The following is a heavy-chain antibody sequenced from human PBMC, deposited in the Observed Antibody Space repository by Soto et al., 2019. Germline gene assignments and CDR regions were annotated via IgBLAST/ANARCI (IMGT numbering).Heavy chain of an antibody. CDR1: GGSISSSNW. Sequence: NPSETLSLTCAVSGGSISSSNWWSWVRQPPGKGLEWIGEIYHSGSTNYNPSLKSRVTISVDKSKNQFSLKLSSVTAADTAVYYCARRGYYDSSGYAFDIWGQGTMVTVSS. CDR2: IYHSGST. CDR3: ARRGYYDSSGYAFDI. J-gene: IGHJ3*02. D-gene: IGHD3-22*01. V-gene: IGHV4-4*02.